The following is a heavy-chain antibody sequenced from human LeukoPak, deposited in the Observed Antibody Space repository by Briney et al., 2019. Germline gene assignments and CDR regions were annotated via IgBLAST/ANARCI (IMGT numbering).Heavy chain of an antibody. Sequence: GGSLRLSCAASGFPFTAYAVSWVRQPPGKGLEWVSAISNSGDNTYYADSVKGRLTISRDNSKNTFFLQMNSLRAEDTAMYYCTKTGARYSASSNFDSWGQGALVTVSS. CDR2: ISNSGDNT. D-gene: IGHD6-6*01. V-gene: IGHV3-23*01. CDR1: GFPFTAYA. CDR3: TKTGARYSASSNFDS. J-gene: IGHJ4*02.